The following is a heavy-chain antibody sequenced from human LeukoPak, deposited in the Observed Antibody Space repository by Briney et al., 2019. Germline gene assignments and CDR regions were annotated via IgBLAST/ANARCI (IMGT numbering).Heavy chain of an antibody. D-gene: IGHD3-16*01. CDR3: ARDGDGGNYGMDV. V-gene: IGHV1-2*04. CDR2: INPNSGGT. CDR1: GYTFTGYY. J-gene: IGHJ6*02. Sequence: ASVKVSCKASGYTFTGYYMHWVRQAPGQGLEWMGWINPNSGGTNYAQKFQGWVTMTRDTSISTAYMELSRLRSDDTAVYYCARDGDGGNYGMDVWGQGTTVTVSS.